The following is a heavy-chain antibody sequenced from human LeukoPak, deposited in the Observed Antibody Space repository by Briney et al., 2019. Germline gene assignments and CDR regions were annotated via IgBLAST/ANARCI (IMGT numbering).Heavy chain of an antibody. CDR1: GFTFSSYG. CDR2: IWYDGSNK. Sequence: PGGSLRLSCAASGFTFSSYGMHWVRQAPGKGLEWVAVIWYDGSNKYYADSVKGRFTISRDNSKNTLYLQMNSLRAEDTAVYYCARGPRDDFWSGYYSYYFDYWGQGTLVTVSS. D-gene: IGHD3-3*01. J-gene: IGHJ4*02. V-gene: IGHV3-33*01. CDR3: ARGPRDDFWSGYYSYYFDY.